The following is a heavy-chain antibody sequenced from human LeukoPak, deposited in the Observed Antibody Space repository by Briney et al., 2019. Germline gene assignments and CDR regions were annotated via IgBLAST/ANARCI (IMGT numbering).Heavy chain of an antibody. J-gene: IGHJ4*02. CDR2: IYHSGST. CDR1: GGSISSSNW. Sequence: SGTLSLTCAVSGGSISSSNWWSCVRQPPGKGLEWIGEIYHSGSTNYNPSLKSRVTISVDKSKNQFSLKLSSVTAADTAVYYCARDLITFGGVIADWGQGTLVTVSS. CDR3: ARDLITFGGVIAD. V-gene: IGHV4-4*02. D-gene: IGHD3-16*02.